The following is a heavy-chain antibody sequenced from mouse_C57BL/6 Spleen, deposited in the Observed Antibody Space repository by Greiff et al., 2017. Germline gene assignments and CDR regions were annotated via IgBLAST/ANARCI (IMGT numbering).Heavy chain of an antibody. V-gene: IGHV5-17*01. D-gene: IGHD2-4*01. CDR1: GFTFSDYG. CDR2: ISSGSSTI. CDR3: ARDYDYDLAWFAC. J-gene: IGHJ3*01. Sequence: EVQLQESGGGLVKPGGSLKLSCAASGFTFSDYGMHWVRQAPEKGLEWVAYISSGSSTIYYADTVKGRFTISRDNAKNTLFLQMTSLRSEDTAMYYCARDYDYDLAWFACWGQGTLVTVSA.